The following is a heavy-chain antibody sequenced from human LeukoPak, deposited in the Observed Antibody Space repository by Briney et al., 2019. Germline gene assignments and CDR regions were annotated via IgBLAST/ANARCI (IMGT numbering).Heavy chain of an antibody. Sequence: GASVKVSCKASGYTFTSYYMHWVRQAPGQGLEWMGIINPSGGSTSYAQKFQGRVTMTRDTSTSTVYMELSSLRSEDTAVYYCARDPPTLSSGYYPSYYFDYWGQGTLVTVSS. CDR2: INPSGGST. V-gene: IGHV1-46*01. D-gene: IGHD3-22*01. CDR1: GYTFTSYY. J-gene: IGHJ4*02. CDR3: ARDPPTLSSGYYPSYYFDY.